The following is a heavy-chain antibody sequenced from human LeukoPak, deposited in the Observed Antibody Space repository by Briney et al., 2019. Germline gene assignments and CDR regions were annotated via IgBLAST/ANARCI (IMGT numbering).Heavy chain of an antibody. Sequence: SETLSLTCTVSGGSISSAGYYWSWIRQPAGKGLEWIGLIYSSGSTNYNPSLKSRVTISVDTSKNQFSLKLSSVTAADTAVYYCARELGTWGQGTLVTVSS. D-gene: IGHD7-27*01. CDR1: GGSISSAGYY. CDR2: IYSSGST. J-gene: IGHJ4*02. V-gene: IGHV4-61*02. CDR3: ARELGT.